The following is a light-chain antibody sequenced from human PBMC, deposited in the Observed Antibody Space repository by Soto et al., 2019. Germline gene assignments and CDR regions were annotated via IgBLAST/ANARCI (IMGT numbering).Light chain of an antibody. CDR3: QQYGSSPQT. CDR1: QSVSSSY. Sequence: EIVLTQSPGTLSLSPGEIATLSCRASQSVSSSYLAWYQKKPGQAPRLLIYGASSRATGIPDRFSGSVSGTDFTLTISRLEPEDFAVYYCQQYGSSPQTFGQGTKVEIK. V-gene: IGKV3-20*01. J-gene: IGKJ1*01. CDR2: GAS.